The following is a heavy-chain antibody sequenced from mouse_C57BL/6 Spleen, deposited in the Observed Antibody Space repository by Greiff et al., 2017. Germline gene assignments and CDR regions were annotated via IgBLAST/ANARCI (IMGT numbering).Heavy chain of an antibody. Sequence: VQLQESGPELVKPGASVKISCKASGYAFSSSWMNWVKQRPGKGLEWIGRIYPGDGDTNYNGTFKGKATLTADKSSSTAYMQLSSLTSEDSAVYFCARYGPYYFGYWGQGTTLTVSS. CDR2: IYPGDGDT. J-gene: IGHJ2*01. D-gene: IGHD1-1*02. CDR3: ARYGPYYFGY. CDR1: GYAFSSSW. V-gene: IGHV1-82*01.